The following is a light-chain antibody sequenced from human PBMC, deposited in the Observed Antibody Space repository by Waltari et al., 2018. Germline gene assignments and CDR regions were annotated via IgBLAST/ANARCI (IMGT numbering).Light chain of an antibody. CDR3: QQRYNWPVT. Sequence: EIVFTQSPATLSLSPGGRATLSCRASQSLIRYLAWYQQKPGQAPRLLIYDASNRATGIPARFSGSGSGTDFTLTINSLEPEDFAVYYCQQRYNWPVTFGGGTRVEIK. CDR2: DAS. CDR1: QSLIRY. J-gene: IGKJ4*01. V-gene: IGKV3-11*01.